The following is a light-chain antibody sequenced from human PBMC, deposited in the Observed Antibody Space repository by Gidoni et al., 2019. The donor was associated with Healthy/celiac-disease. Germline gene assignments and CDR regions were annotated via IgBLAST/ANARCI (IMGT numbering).Light chain of an antibody. CDR1: SSNIGAVYD. CDR2: GNS. CDR3: QSYDSSLSGYV. V-gene: IGLV1-40*01. J-gene: IGLJ1*01. Sequence: QSVLTQPPSVSGAPGQRVTIPCTGSSSNIGAVYDVHWYQQLPGTAPKLLIYGNSNRPSGVPDRFSGSKSGTSASLAITGLQAEDEADYYCQSYDSSLSGYVFGTGTKVTVL.